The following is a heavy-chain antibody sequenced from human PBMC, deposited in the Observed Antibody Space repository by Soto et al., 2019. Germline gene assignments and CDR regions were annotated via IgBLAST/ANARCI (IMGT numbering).Heavy chain of an antibody. Sequence: SETLSLTCTVSGGSISSGDYYWSWIRQPPGKGLEWIGYIYYSGSTYYNPSLKSRVTISVDTSKNQFSLKLSSVTAADTAVYYCARGYGDYNWFDPWGQGTLVTVSS. CDR1: GGSISSGDYY. CDR3: ARGYGDYNWFDP. V-gene: IGHV4-30-4*01. J-gene: IGHJ5*02. CDR2: IYYSGST. D-gene: IGHD4-17*01.